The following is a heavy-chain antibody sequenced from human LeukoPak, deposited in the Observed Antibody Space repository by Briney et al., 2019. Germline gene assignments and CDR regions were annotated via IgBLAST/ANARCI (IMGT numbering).Heavy chain of an antibody. Sequence: ASVKVSCKASGYTFTNYYIHWVRQAPGQGLEWMGIINPSGGSATYAQKFQGSVTMTRDTSTSTVYMDLSSLRSEDTAVYYCARGLGPPGKARWFDPWGQGTLVTVSS. CDR3: ARGLGPPGKARWFDP. J-gene: IGHJ5*02. V-gene: IGHV1-46*01. D-gene: IGHD1-14*01. CDR2: INPSGGSA. CDR1: GYTFTNYY.